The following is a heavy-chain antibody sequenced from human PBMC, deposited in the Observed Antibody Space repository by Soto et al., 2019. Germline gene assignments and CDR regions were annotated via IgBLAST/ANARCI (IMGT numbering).Heavy chain of an antibody. D-gene: IGHD3-10*01. CDR3: ARDSYYYGSGSSQVV. CDR2: ISYDGSNK. V-gene: IGHV3-30-3*01. CDR1: GFTFSSYA. Sequence: QVQLVESGGGVVQPGRSLRLSCAASGFTFSSYAMHWVRQAPGKGLEWVAVISYDGSNKYYADSVKGRFTISRDNSKNTLYLQMNILRAEDTAVYYCARDSYYYGSGSSQVVWGQGTTVTVSS. J-gene: IGHJ6*02.